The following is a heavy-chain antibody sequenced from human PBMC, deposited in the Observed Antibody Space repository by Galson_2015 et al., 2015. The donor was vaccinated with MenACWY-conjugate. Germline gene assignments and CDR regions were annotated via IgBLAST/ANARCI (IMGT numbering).Heavy chain of an antibody. CDR1: GGSINSYY. D-gene: IGHD3-3*02. CDR2: MYYSGSA. V-gene: IGHV4-59*01. J-gene: IGHJ4*02. CDR3: ARGVNLASMAGY. Sequence: ETLSLPCTVSGGSINSYYWSWIRHPPGKGLEWIGYMYYSGSANYNPSLKSRVTISVDTSKNQFSLTMTSVTAADTAVYYCARGVNLASMAGYWGQGTLVTVSS.